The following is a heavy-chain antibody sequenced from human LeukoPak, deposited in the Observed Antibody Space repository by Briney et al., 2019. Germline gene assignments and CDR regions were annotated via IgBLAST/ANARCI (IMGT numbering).Heavy chain of an antibody. J-gene: IGHJ3*02. Sequence: ASVKVSCKASGYTFTSYYMHWVRQAPGQGLEWMGIINPSGGSTSYAQKFQGRVTMTRDTSTSTVYMELSSLRSEDTAVYYCARDSRGYDFWSGYYPRDAFDIWGQGTMVTVSS. CDR1: GYTFTSYY. D-gene: IGHD3-3*01. CDR3: ARDSRGYDFWSGYYPRDAFDI. V-gene: IGHV1-46*01. CDR2: INPSGGST.